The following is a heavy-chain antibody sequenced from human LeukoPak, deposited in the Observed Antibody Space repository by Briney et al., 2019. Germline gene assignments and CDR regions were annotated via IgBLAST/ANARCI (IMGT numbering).Heavy chain of an antibody. CDR3: ARDHPVADWAPDI. Sequence: PAETLSLTCSVSGGSISSYSWTWIRQPPGKGLEWIGFIDYSGSSNYNPPLKSRVTISADPSTNHFSLNLTSVTAADTAVYFCARDHPVADWAPDIWGRGTMVTVSS. CDR2: IDYSGSS. D-gene: IGHD3-9*01. J-gene: IGHJ3*02. V-gene: IGHV4-59*13. CDR1: GGSISSYS.